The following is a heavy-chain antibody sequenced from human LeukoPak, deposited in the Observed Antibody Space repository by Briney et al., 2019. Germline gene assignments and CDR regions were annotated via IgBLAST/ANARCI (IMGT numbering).Heavy chain of an antibody. J-gene: IGHJ4*02. CDR2: IYCSGST. D-gene: IGHD1-14*01. V-gene: IGHV4-31*03. Sequence: PSETLSLTCTVSGGSISSGGYYWSWIRQHPGKGLEWIGYIYCSGSTYYNPSLKSRVTISVDTSKNQFSLKLSSVTAADTAVYYCARGLNGEPFDYWGQGTLVTVSS. CDR1: GGSISSGGYY. CDR3: ARGLNGEPFDY.